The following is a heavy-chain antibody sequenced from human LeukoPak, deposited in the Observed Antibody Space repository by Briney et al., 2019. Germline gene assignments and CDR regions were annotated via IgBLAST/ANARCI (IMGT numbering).Heavy chain of an antibody. CDR2: IIPIFGTA. D-gene: IGHD6-19*01. CDR3: ARMKIAVAGEAHAFDI. Sequence: ASVKVSCKASGGTFSSYAISWVRQAPGQGLEWMGGIIPIFGTANYAQKFQGRVTITADESTSTAYMELSSLRSEDTAVYYCARMKIAVAGEAHAFDIWGQGTMVTVSS. CDR1: GGTFSSYA. V-gene: IGHV1-69*01. J-gene: IGHJ3*02.